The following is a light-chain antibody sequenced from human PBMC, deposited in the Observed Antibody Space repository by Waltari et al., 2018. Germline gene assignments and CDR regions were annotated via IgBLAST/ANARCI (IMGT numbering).Light chain of an antibody. CDR2: AAS. CDR3: QQTYNSPPWT. J-gene: IGKJ1*01. CDR1: QSISTY. V-gene: IGKV1-39*01. Sequence: DIQMTQSPSSLSASVGDSVTINSRASQSISTYLNWNQQKPGKAPTLLIFAASSLQSGVPSRFSGSGSGTDFTLTIRSLQPEDFATYYCQQTYNSPPWTFGQGTKVEIK.